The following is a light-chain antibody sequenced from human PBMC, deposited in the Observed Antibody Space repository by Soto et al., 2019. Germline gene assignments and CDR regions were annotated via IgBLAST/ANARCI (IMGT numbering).Light chain of an antibody. CDR3: SSYTGSNTLV. CDR2: EVS. CDR1: SSDVGGYNY. J-gene: IGLJ2*01. V-gene: IGLV2-14*01. Sequence: QSALTQPASVSGSPGQSINISSTGTSSDVGGYNYVSWYQQHPGKAPKLMIYEVSNRPSGVSNRFSGSRSGNTASLTISGLQAEDEADYYCSSYTGSNTLVFGGGTKLTVL.